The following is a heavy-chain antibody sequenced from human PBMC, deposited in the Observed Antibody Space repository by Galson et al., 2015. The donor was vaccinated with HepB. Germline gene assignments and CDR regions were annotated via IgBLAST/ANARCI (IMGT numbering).Heavy chain of an antibody. CDR1: GGSFNNYA. CDR3: ARDRAHYYDISGYSGAFDI. Sequence: SVKVSCKASGGSFNNYAISWLRQAPGQGLEWMGGIIPRFDTPIYAQKFQDRVTITADKSTSTAYMELSSLKSEDTAVYYCARDRAHYYDISGYSGAFDIWGQGTMVIVSS. D-gene: IGHD3-22*01. J-gene: IGHJ3*02. CDR2: IIPRFDTP. V-gene: IGHV1-69*06.